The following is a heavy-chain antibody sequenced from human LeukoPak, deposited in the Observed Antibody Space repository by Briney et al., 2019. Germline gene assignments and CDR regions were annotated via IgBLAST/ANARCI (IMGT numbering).Heavy chain of an antibody. CDR1: GFTFSSYW. Sequence: GGSLRLSCAASGFTFSSYWMSWVRQAPGKGLEWVSYISSSGSTIDYADSVKGRFTISRDNAKNSLYLQMNSLRAEDTAVYYCARSIPAGSRRWGQGTLVTVSS. J-gene: IGHJ4*02. CDR3: ARSIPAGSRR. D-gene: IGHD2-2*01. CDR2: ISSSGSTI. V-gene: IGHV3-48*04.